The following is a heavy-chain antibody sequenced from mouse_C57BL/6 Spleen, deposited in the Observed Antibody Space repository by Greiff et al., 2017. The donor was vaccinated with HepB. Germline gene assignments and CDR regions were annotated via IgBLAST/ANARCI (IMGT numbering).Heavy chain of an antibody. J-gene: IGHJ2*01. V-gene: IGHV7-1*01. CDR3: ARDAGGSSLDY. Sequence: EVQVVESGGGLVQSGRSLRLSCATSGFTFSDFYMEWVRQAPGKGLEWIAASRNKANDYTTEYSASVKGRFIVSRDTSQSILYLQMNALRAEDTAIYYCARDAGGSSLDYWGQGTTLTVSS. D-gene: IGHD1-1*01. CDR2: SRNKANDYTT. CDR1: GFTFSDFY.